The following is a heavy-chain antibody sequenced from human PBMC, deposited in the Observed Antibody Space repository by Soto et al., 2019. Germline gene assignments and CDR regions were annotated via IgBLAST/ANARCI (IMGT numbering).Heavy chain of an antibody. CDR3: AKGHRGIQLWFDY. CDR2: ISGSGGST. V-gene: IGHV3-23*01. CDR1: GFTFSSYA. J-gene: IGHJ4*02. D-gene: IGHD5-18*01. Sequence: GGSLRLSCAASGFTFSSYAMSWVRQAPGKGLEWVSAISGSGGSTYYADSVQGRFTISRDNSKNTLYLQMNSLRAEDTAVYYCAKGHRGIQLWFDYWGQGTLVTVSS.